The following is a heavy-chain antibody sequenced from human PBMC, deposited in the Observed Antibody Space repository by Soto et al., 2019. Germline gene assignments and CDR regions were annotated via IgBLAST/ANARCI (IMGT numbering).Heavy chain of an antibody. CDR3: ARGLKVFGVVIIRYYYYGMDV. D-gene: IGHD3-3*01. Sequence: ASVKVSCKASGYTFTSYGISWVRQAPGQGLEWMGWISAYNGNTNYAQKLQGRVTMTTDTSTSTAYMELRSLRSEDTAVYYCARGLKVFGVVIIRYYYYGMDVWGQGTTVTVSS. V-gene: IGHV1-18*04. J-gene: IGHJ6*02. CDR1: GYTFTSYG. CDR2: ISAYNGNT.